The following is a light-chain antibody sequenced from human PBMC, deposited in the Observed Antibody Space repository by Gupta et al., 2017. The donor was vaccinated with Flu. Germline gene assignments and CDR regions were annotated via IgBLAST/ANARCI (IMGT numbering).Light chain of an antibody. CDR1: QSIRDW. J-gene: IGKJ2*01. Sequence: GDRVTITCRASQSIRDWLAWYQQKPGKAPKLLIYMASTLASGVPSRFSGSGYGTEFTLTISSLQPDDFATYYCQQYDTYLATFGQGTKLEIK. V-gene: IGKV1-5*03. CDR2: MAS. CDR3: QQYDTYLAT.